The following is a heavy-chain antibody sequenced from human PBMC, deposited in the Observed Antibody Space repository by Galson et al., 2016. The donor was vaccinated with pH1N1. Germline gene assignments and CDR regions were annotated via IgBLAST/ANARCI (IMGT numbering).Heavy chain of an antibody. CDR2: INAIFGTA. CDR3: AREVGGSGSY. V-gene: IGHV1-69*13. D-gene: IGHD3-10*01. CDR1: GGTFSSYT. J-gene: IGHJ4*02. Sequence: SVKVSCKASGGTFSSYTIGWVRQAPGQGLEWLGGINAIFGTANYAQKFQGRVTITADASTSTAYMELSSLRSEDTALYYCAREVGGSGSYWGQGTLVTVSS.